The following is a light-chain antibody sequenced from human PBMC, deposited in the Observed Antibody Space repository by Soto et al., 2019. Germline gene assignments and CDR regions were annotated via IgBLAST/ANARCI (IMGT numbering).Light chain of an antibody. CDR1: SSNIGSNH. CDR3: GAWDSSLGAAI. J-gene: IGLJ2*01. V-gene: IGLV1-51*01. Sequence: QAVVTQPPSVSAAPGQKVTISCSGSSSNIGSNHVSWYQQLPETAPKLLIYDNNERPSGIPDRFSGSKSGTSATLGITGLQTGDEADYFCGAWDSSLGAAIFGGGTKLTVL. CDR2: DNN.